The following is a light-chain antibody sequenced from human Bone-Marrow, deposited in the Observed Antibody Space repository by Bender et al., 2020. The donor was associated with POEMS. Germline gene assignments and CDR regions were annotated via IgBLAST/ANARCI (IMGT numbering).Light chain of an antibody. CDR3: CSYAGNSPAV. J-gene: IGLJ7*01. V-gene: IGLV3-21*02. Sequence: GSKSVHWYQKNPGQAPVLVVYDDTDRPTGIPERFSGSKSGNTASLTISGLQAEDEADYYCCSYAGNSPAVFGGGTRLTVL. CDR1: GSKS. CDR2: DDT.